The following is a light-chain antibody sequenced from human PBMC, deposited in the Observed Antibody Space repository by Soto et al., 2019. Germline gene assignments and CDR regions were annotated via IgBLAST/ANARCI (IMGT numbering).Light chain of an antibody. CDR2: AAS. V-gene: IGKV1-27*01. CDR3: QKYNSAPLT. Sequence: DIPMTKSPSSLSASVGGRVTITCRASQGISTYLAWYQQKPGKVPKLLIYAASTLQSGVPSRFSGSGSGTEFTLTISSLQPEEVATYYCQKYNSAPLTFGGGTKVEIK. CDR1: QGISTY. J-gene: IGKJ4*01.